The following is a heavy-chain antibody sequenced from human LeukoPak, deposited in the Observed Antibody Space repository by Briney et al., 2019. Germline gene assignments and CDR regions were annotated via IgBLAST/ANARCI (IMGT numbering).Heavy chain of an antibody. CDR2: ISASGISR. J-gene: IGHJ4*02. Sequence: GGSLRLSCAASGFTFRNYAMGWVRQAPGKGLEWVSGISASGISRYYADSFRGRFTISRDTPKNTLYLQMNSLSAEDTALYYCAKDFEAEPSYAFDHWGQGILVTVFS. CDR1: GFTFRNYA. CDR3: AKDFEAEPSYAFDH. V-gene: IGHV3-23*01. D-gene: IGHD3-16*01.